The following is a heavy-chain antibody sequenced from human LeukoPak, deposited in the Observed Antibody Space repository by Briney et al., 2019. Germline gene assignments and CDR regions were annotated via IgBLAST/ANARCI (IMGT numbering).Heavy chain of an antibody. Sequence: SETLSLTCAVYGGSFSGHYWSWIRQPPGKGLEWIGEINDSGNINYNPSLKSRVTLSVDTSKNQFSLKLNSVTAADTAVYYCARHRVGHCTSVTCPTFEYWGQGTLVTVSS. D-gene: IGHD2-8*02. CDR3: ARHRVGHCTSVTCPTFEY. CDR1: GGSFSGHY. J-gene: IGHJ4*02. V-gene: IGHV4-34*01. CDR2: INDSGNI.